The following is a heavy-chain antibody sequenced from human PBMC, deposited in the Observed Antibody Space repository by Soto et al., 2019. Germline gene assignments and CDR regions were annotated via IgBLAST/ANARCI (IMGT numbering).Heavy chain of an antibody. J-gene: IGHJ5*02. D-gene: IGHD2-2*01. CDR1: GLTLRSYW. CDR2: IKYDGSEK. V-gene: IGHV3-7*01. CDR3: ARDRWVPAALTRLNWFDP. Sequence: PGGSLRLSCAASGLTLRSYWMNWVRQAPGRGLEWVANIKYDGSEKNYLDSVKGRFTISRDNSKNTLYLQMNSLRAEDTAVYYCARDRWVPAALTRLNWFDPWGQGTLVTVSS.